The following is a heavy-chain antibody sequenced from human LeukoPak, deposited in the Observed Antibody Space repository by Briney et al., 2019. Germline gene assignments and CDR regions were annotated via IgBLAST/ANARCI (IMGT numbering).Heavy chain of an antibody. CDR2: INHSGST. Sequence: PSETLSLTCAVYGVSFSGYYWSWIRQPPGKRLEWIGEINHSGSTNYNPSLKSRVTISVDTSKNQFSLKLSSVTAADTAVYYCARHHRYCSGGSCYSRAKPFDYWGQGTLATVSS. CDR3: ARHHRYCSGGSCYSRAKPFDY. J-gene: IGHJ4*02. V-gene: IGHV4-34*01. D-gene: IGHD2-15*01. CDR1: GVSFSGYY.